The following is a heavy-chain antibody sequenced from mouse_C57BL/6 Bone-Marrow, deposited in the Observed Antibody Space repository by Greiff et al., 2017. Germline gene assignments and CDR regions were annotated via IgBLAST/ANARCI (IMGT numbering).Heavy chain of an antibody. V-gene: IGHV1-76*01. CDR3: ARWGWLRRAMDY. CDR2: IYPGSGNT. J-gene: IGHJ4*01. Sequence: QVQLQQSGAELVRPGASVKLSCKASGYTFTDYYINWVKQRPGQGLEWIARIYPGSGNTYYNEKFKGKATLTAEKSSSTAYMQLSSLTSEDSAVYFCARWGWLRRAMDYWGQGTSVTVSS. D-gene: IGHD2-2*01. CDR1: GYTFTDYY.